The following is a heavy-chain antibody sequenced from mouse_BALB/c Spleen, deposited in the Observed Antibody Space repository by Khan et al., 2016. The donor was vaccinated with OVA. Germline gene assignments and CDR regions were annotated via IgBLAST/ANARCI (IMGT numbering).Heavy chain of an antibody. D-gene: IGHD2-1*01. V-gene: IGHV5-12-2*01. J-gene: IGHJ3*01. CDR1: GFTFSSYT. CDR2: ISHGGDYT. Sequence: EVELVESGGGLVQPGGSLKLSCAASGFTFSSYTMSWVRQTPEKRLEWVAYISHGGDYTYYPDTVKGRFTISRDNAKNTLYLQMSSLNSEDTAMYYCTRPGCYGNYQFAYWGQGTLVTVSA. CDR3: TRPGCYGNYQFAY.